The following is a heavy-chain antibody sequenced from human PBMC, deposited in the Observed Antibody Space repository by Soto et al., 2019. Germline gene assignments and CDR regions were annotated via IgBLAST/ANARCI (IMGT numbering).Heavy chain of an antibody. CDR3: ALGIQEGFDP. Sequence: QVSLQESGPGLVKPSQTPSLSCTVSGDSITDGDYYWSWIRQPPGKDLEWIAYIYYNGIIHYNPSLKSRVTISLDPSKNQFSLTMTSVTDADTAVYSCALGIQEGFDPWGQGTLVTVSS. J-gene: IGHJ5*02. CDR2: IYYNGII. D-gene: IGHD1-20*01. V-gene: IGHV4-30-4*01. CDR1: GDSITDGDYY.